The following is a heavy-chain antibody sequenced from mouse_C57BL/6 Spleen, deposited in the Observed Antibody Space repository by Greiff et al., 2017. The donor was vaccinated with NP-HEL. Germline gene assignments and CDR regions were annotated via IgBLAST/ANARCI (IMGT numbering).Heavy chain of an antibody. J-gene: IGHJ2*01. D-gene: IGHD2-3*01. CDR2: ISSGGSYT. CDR3: ARKDGYYGGVFDY. Sequence: EVQLVESGGDLVKPGGSLKLSCAASGFTFSSYGMSWVRQTPDKRLAWVATISSGGSYTYYPASVKGRFPISRDNAKNTLYLQMSSLKSEDTAMYYCARKDGYYGGVFDYWGQGTTLTVSS. V-gene: IGHV5-6*01. CDR1: GFTFSSYG.